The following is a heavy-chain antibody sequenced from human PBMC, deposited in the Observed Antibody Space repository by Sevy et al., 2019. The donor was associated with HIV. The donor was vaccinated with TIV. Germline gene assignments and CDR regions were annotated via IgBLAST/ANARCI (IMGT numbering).Heavy chain of an antibody. CDR2: ISYDGSNK. CDR1: GFTFSSYG. V-gene: IGHV3-30*18. D-gene: IGHD3-10*01. CDR3: AKDLGVRGVRNLFDY. J-gene: IGHJ4*02. Sequence: GGSLRLSCAASGFTFSSYGMHWVRQAPGKGLEWVAVISYDGSNKYYADSVKGRFTISRDNSKNTLYLQMNSLRAEDTAVYYCAKDLGVRGVRNLFDYWGQGTLVTVSS.